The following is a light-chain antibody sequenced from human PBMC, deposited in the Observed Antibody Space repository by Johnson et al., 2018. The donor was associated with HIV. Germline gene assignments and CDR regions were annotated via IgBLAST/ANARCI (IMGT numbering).Light chain of an antibody. V-gene: IGLV1-51*01. CDR2: DNN. CDR1: SSNIGNNY. J-gene: IGLJ1*01. CDR3: GTWDSSLSAGV. Sequence: QSVLTQPPSVSAAPGQKVTISCSGSSSNIGNNYVSWYQQLPGTAPKLLISDNNKRPSGIPDRFSGSKSGTSATLVISGLQTGDEADYYCGTWDSSLSAGVCGTGTKVTVL.